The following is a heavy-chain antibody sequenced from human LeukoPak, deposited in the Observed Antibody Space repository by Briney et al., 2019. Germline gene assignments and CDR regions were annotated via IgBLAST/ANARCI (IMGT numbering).Heavy chain of an antibody. CDR3: ARGDCGVDCPKFNWFDP. J-gene: IGHJ5*02. D-gene: IGHD2-21*02. CDR1: GDSISSGDYY. V-gene: IGHV4-61*02. Sequence: PSETLSLTCTVSGDSISSGDYYWTWIRQPAGKGLEWIGRVYNNGRTTYNPSLESRVTISVDTSKNQFSLELTSVTAADTAVYYCARGDCGVDCPKFNWFDPWGQGTLVTVSS. CDR2: VYNNGRT.